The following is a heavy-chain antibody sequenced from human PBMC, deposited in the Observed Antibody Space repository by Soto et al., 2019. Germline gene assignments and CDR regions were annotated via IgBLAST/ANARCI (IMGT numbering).Heavy chain of an antibody. CDR3: ARDIGWNDGVGDYHYGMDV. Sequence: SRGLEWLGRTYYRSKWYNAYAVSVKSRISINPDTSKSQFSLQLNSVTPEDTAVYYCARDIGWNDGVGDYHYGMDVRGQGTTVTVSS. D-gene: IGHD1-1*01. J-gene: IGHJ6*02. CDR2: TYYRSKWYN. V-gene: IGHV6-1*01.